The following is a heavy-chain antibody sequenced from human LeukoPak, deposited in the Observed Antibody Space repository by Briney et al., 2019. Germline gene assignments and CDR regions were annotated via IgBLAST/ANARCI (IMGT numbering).Heavy chain of an antibody. Sequence: GGSLRLSCAASRFIFSNYWMRWVRQAPGKGLEWVANIKQDGREKYYVDSVKGRFTISRDNAKNTVYLQMNNLRVDDTAMYYCVGTIASRGSEYWGQGALVTVSS. V-gene: IGHV3-7*01. CDR3: VGTIASRGSEY. D-gene: IGHD6-6*01. CDR2: IKQDGREK. CDR1: RFIFSNYW. J-gene: IGHJ4*02.